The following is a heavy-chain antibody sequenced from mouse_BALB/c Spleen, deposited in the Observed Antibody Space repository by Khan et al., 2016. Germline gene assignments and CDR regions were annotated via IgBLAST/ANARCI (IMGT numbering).Heavy chain of an antibody. Sequence: VQLQESGPGLVAPSQSLSITCTVSGFSLTNYGVHWVRQPPGKGLEWLGVIWPGGSTNYNSAPMSRLSISKDNSKSQVFIKKNSLQTDDTAIYYCARVQYGNYDYFDYWGQGTTLTVSS. D-gene: IGHD2-10*02. CDR3: ARVQYGNYDYFDY. CDR2: IWPGGST. V-gene: IGHV2-9*02. J-gene: IGHJ2*01. CDR1: GFSLTNYG.